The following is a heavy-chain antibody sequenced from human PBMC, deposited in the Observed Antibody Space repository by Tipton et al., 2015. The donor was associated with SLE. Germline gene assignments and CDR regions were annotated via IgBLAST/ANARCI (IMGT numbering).Heavy chain of an antibody. CDR1: GFTFSRNA. CDR2: ISSSGSTK. J-gene: IGHJ4*02. CDR3: ARGRKPAYYYDSSGCFDY. V-gene: IGHV3-48*01. D-gene: IGHD3-22*01. Sequence: SLRLSCVASGFTFSRNAMNWVRQAPGKGLEWVSYISSSGSTKYYADSVKGRFTISRDNSKNTLYLQMNSLRAEDTAVYYCARGRKPAYYYDSSGCFDYWGQGTLVTVSS.